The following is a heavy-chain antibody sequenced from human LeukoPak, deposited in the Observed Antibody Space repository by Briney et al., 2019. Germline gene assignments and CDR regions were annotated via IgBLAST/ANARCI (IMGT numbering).Heavy chain of an antibody. CDR2: ISANNGNT. V-gene: IGHV1-18*01. CDR3: TRASFKSHMDRGQDC. CDR1: GYTFTTYG. D-gene: IGHD3-10*01. Sequence: GASVKVSCKASGYTFTTYGIIWVRQAPGQGLEWMGWISANNGNTNYAQKFQGRVTMTTDTSTSTAYMELRSLRSDDTAVYYCTRASFKSHMDRGQDCWGQGSLVIVSS. J-gene: IGHJ4*02.